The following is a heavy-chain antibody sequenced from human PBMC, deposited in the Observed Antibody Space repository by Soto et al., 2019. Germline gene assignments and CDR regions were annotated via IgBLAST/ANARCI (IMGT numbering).Heavy chain of an antibody. D-gene: IGHD2-15*01. CDR2: IYYSGST. CDR1: GGSISSYY. Sequence: SETLSLTCTVSGGSISSYYWSWIRQPPGKGLEWIGYIYYSGSTNYNPSLKSRVTISGDTSKNQFSLKLSSVTAADTAVYSCARGYCSCGSCPIPMYFYGMDVWGQGTTVTVSS. J-gene: IGHJ6*02. CDR3: ARGYCSCGSCPIPMYFYGMDV. V-gene: IGHV4-59*01.